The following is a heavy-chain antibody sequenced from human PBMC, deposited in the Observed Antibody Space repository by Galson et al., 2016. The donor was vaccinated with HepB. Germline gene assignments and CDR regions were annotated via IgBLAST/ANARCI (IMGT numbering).Heavy chain of an antibody. CDR1: GFSLTTSGVG. CDR3: AHIPDRDWNLNWFDP. V-gene: IGHV2-5*02. CDR2: IYWDDDK. Sequence: PALVKPPQTLTLTCTFSGFSLTTSGVGVGWFRQPPGKALEWLALIYWDDDKRYSPSLKTRLTITKGTSKDQVVLTMTNMDPVDTATYYCAHIPDRDWNLNWFDPWGQGTLVTVSS. D-gene: IGHD1-1*01. J-gene: IGHJ5*02.